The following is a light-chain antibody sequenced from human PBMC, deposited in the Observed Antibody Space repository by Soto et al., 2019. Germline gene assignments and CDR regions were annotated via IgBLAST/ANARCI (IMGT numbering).Light chain of an antibody. CDR1: QSVSRW. V-gene: IGKV1-5*01. CDR3: QQYNGYSPWT. J-gene: IGKJ1*01. CDR2: DAS. Sequence: DIQMTQSPSTLSASIGDRVTITCRASQSVSRWLAWYQQKPGKAPKVLIWDASSLQRGVPSRFSGSGSGTEFTLTISCLQPDDFATYYCQQYNGYSPWTFGQGTKVEIK.